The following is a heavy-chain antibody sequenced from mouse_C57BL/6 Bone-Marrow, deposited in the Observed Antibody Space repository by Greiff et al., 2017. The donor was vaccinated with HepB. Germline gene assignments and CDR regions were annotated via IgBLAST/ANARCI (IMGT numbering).Heavy chain of an antibody. CDR2: ISYDGSN. V-gene: IGHV3-6*01. CDR1: GYSITSGYY. J-gene: IGHJ1*03. Sequence: EESGPGLVKPSQSLSLTCSVTGYSITSGYYWNWIRQFPGNKLEWMGYISYDGSNNYNPSLKNRISITRDTSKNQFFLKLNSVTTEDTATYYCAPRYFDVWGTGTTVTVSS. CDR3: APRYFDV.